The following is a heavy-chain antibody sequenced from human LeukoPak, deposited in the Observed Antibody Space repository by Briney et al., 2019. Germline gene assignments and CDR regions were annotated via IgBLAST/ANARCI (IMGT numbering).Heavy chain of an antibody. J-gene: IGHJ3*02. Sequence: GGSLRLSCAASGFTFSSYSMNWVRQAPGKGLEWVSSISSSSSYIYYADSVKGRFTISRDNAKNSLYLQMNSLRAEDTAAYYCASASSGYCSGGSCNGNAFDIWGQGTMVTVSS. V-gene: IGHV3-21*01. CDR3: ASASSGYCSGGSCNGNAFDI. CDR1: GFTFSSYS. D-gene: IGHD2-15*01. CDR2: ISSSSSYI.